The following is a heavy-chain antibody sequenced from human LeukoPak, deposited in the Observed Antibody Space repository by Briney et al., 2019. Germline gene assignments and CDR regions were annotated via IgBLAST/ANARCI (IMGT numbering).Heavy chain of an antibody. V-gene: IGHV4-34*01. CDR2: INHSGST. CDR1: GGSFSGYY. CDR3: ARGFRWWLEDY. D-gene: IGHD2-15*01. Sequence: SETLSLTCAVYGGSFSGYYWSWIRQPPGKGLEWIGEINHSGSTNYNPSLKSRVTISVDTSKNHFSLKLSSVTAADTAVYYCARGFRWWLEDYWGQGTLVTVSS. J-gene: IGHJ4*02.